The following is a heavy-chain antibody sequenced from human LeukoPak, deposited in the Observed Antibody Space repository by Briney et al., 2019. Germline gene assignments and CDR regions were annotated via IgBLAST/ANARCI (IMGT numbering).Heavy chain of an antibody. CDR1: GFTFTNYW. V-gene: IGHV3-74*01. D-gene: IGHD1-1*01. CDR3: ARAIYNNSPGC. Sequence: GGCLRLSCAASGFTFTNYWMLWVRPAPGKGLEWVSRIERDGSSARYADPVKGRFLMSRDNAKNTLDLQKNSLRAEDTAVYYCARAIYNNSPGCWGQGVLVTVSS. CDR2: IERDGSSA. J-gene: IGHJ4*02.